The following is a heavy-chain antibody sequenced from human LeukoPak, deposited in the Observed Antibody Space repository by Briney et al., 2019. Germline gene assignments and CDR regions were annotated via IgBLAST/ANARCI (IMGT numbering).Heavy chain of an antibody. J-gene: IGHJ4*02. CDR3: AKGRVATIFS. V-gene: IGHV3-15*01. CDR2: IKSKTDGGTT. CDR1: GFTFSNAW. D-gene: IGHD5-24*01. Sequence: GGSLRLSCAASGFTFSNAWMSWVRQAPGKGLEWVGRIKSKTDGGTTDYAAPVKGRFTISRDDSKNTLYLQMSSLRAEDTAVYYCAKGRVATIFSWGQGTLVTVSS.